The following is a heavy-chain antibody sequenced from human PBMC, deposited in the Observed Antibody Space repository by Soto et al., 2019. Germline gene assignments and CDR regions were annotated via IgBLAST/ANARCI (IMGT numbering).Heavy chain of an antibody. CDR2: IYYSGST. J-gene: IGHJ5*02. Sequence: QLQLQESGPGLVKPSETLSLTCTVSGGSISSSSYYWGWIRQPPGKGLEWIGSIYYSGSTYYNPYLKSRVTISVDTSKNQLSLKLSRVTAADTAVYDCARHNYYDSSGYYLRWFDPWGQGTLVTVSS. V-gene: IGHV4-39*01. CDR3: ARHNYYDSSGYYLRWFDP. D-gene: IGHD3-22*01. CDR1: GGSISSSSYY.